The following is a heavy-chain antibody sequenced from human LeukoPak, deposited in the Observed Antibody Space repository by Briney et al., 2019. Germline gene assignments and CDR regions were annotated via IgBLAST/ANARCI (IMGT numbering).Heavy chain of an antibody. CDR3: ARQVVAVAGPGYFDY. Sequence: SETPFITSTVAGGSISSSSSYWGWIRQPPGKGLEWIGSIYYSGSTYYNASLKSRGTFSVDTSKNQFSLKLNSVTAADTAVYFCARQVVAVAGPGYFDYWGQGTLVTVSS. CDR2: IYYSGST. J-gene: IGHJ4*02. CDR1: GGSISSSSSY. D-gene: IGHD6-19*01. V-gene: IGHV4-39*01.